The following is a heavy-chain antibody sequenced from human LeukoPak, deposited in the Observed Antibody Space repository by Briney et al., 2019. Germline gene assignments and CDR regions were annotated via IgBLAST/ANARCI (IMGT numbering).Heavy chain of an antibody. CDR2: ISSNGSST. CDR3: ASLPLYGSGSPAYGTDV. D-gene: IGHD3-10*01. CDR1: GFTFSSYA. V-gene: IGHV3-64*01. Sequence: GGSLRLSCAASGFTFSSYAMHWVRQAPGKGLEYVSAISSNGSSTYYANSVKGRFTISRDNSKNTLYLQMGSLRAEDMAVYYCASLPLYGSGSPAYGTDVWGQGTTVTVSS. J-gene: IGHJ6*02.